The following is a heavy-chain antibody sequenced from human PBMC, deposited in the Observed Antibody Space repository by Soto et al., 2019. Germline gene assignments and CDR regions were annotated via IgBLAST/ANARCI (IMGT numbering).Heavy chain of an antibody. Sequence: EVQLVESGGGLVQPGGSLRLSCAASGFTFSSYWMHWVRQAPGKGLVWVSRINSYGSSTNYADSAKGRFTISRDNAKKTLYLQMNSLSDEDTAVYYCARVSYGDFSDWYFDLWGRGTLVTVSS. CDR2: INSYGSST. V-gene: IGHV3-74*01. J-gene: IGHJ2*01. D-gene: IGHD4-17*01. CDR3: ARVSYGDFSDWYFDL. CDR1: GFTFSSYW.